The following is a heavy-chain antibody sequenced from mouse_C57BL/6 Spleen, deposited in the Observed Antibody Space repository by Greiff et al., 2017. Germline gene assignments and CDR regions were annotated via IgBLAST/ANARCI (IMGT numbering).Heavy chain of an antibody. J-gene: IGHJ2*01. V-gene: IGHV1-82*01. CDR1: GYAFSSSW. Sequence: VQLQQSGPELVKPGASVKISCKASGYAFSSSWMNWVKQRPGKGLEWIGRIYPGDGDTNYNVKFKGKATLTADKSSSTAYMQLSSLTSEDSAVYFCATGNYGFDDWGQGTTLTVSS. D-gene: IGHD2-1*01. CDR3: ATGNYGFDD. CDR2: IYPGDGDT.